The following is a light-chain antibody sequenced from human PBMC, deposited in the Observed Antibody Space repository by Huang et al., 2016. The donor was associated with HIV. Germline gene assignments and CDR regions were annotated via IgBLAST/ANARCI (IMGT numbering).Light chain of an antibody. V-gene: IGKV1-33*01. Sequence: IKMPQSPSSLSASVGDIVTITCQASQDIRKYLNWSQQKPGKAPNLLSYDAYNLQTGDPSRFGGGGSGTDFTFTLSSLQPEDIATYYCQQSDSLPYTFGQGTKLEIK. CDR2: DAY. CDR1: QDIRKY. CDR3: QQSDSLPYT. J-gene: IGKJ2*01.